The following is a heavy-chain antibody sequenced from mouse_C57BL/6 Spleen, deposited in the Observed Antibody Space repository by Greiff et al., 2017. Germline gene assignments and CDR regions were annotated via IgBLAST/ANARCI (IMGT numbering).Heavy chain of an antibody. CDR2: INPSNGGT. D-gene: IGHD1-1*01. V-gene: IGHV1-53*01. CDR1: GYTFTSYW. Sequence: QVQLQQPGTELVKPGASVKLSCKASGYTFTSYWMHWVKQRPGQGLEWIGNINPSNGGTNYNEKFKSKAALTVDKSSSTAYMQLSSLTSEDSAVYYCAREGVSSYAMDYWGQGTSVTVSS. CDR3: AREGVSSYAMDY. J-gene: IGHJ4*01.